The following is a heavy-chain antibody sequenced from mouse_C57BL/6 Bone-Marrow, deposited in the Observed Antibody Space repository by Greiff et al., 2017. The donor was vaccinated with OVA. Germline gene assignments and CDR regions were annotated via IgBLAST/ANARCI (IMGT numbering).Heavy chain of an antibody. CDR1: GFSLTSYA. CDR3: ARKGYGSSYAMDY. Sequence: VHLVESGPGLVAPSQCLSITCTVSGFSLTSYAISWVRQPPGKGLEWLGVIWTGGGTNYNSALKSRLSISKDNSKSQVFLKMNSLQTDETARYYCARKGYGSSYAMDYWGQGTSVTVSS. D-gene: IGHD1-1*01. V-gene: IGHV2-9-1*01. J-gene: IGHJ4*01. CDR2: IWTGGGT.